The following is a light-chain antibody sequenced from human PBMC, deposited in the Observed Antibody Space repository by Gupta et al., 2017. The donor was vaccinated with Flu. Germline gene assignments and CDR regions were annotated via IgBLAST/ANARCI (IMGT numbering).Light chain of an antibody. CDR3: QQDNSYSGT. CDR2: KAS. V-gene: IGKV1-5*03. Sequence: PSTLSASVGDRVTITCRASQSISSWLAWYQQKPGKAPKLLIYKASTFQSGVPSRFSGSGSGTEFTLTISSLQPDDFATYYCQQDNSYSGTFGQGTKVEVK. CDR1: QSISSW. J-gene: IGKJ1*01.